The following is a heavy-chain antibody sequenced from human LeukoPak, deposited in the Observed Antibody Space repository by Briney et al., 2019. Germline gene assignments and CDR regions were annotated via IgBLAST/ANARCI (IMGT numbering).Heavy chain of an antibody. CDR2: INWRGDNT. CDR3: ARGQGWFDP. V-gene: IGHV3-20*04. CDR1: GSTFSNYA. Sequence: GGSLRLSCAASGSTFSNYAMSWVRQAPGKGLEWVSGINWRGDNTRYVDSVKGRCTISRDNAKNSLYLQMTSLRAEDTALYYCARGQGWFDPWGQGTLVTVSS. J-gene: IGHJ5*02.